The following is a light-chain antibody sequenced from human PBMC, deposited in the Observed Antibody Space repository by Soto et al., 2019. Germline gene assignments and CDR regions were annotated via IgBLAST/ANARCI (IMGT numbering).Light chain of an antibody. J-gene: IGLJ1*01. Sequence: QSPLTQPASVSGSPGQSITISCTGTSSDVGGYNYVSWYQQHPGKAPKLMIYEVSNRPSGVSNRFSGSKSGNTASLTISGLQAEDEADYYCSSYTSSSTFYVFGTGTKVTV. CDR2: EVS. V-gene: IGLV2-14*01. CDR3: SSYTSSSTFYV. CDR1: SSDVGGYNY.